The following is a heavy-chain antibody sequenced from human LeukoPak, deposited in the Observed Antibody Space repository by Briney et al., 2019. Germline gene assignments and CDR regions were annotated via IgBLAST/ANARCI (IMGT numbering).Heavy chain of an antibody. D-gene: IGHD3-16*01. V-gene: IGHV3-30*18. CDR1: GFTFSSYG. CDR3: AEDHQWGYAYYFDY. Sequence: PGRSLRLSCAASGFTFSSYGMNWVRQAPGKGLEWVAVISYDGSNKYYADSVKGRFTISRDNSKNTLYLQMNSLRAEDTAVYYCAEDHQWGYAYYFDYWGQGTLVTVSS. CDR2: ISYDGSNK. J-gene: IGHJ4*02.